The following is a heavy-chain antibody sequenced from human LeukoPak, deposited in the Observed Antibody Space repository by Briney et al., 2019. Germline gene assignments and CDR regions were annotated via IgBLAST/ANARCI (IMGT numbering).Heavy chain of an antibody. CDR2: IYYSGST. Sequence: PSETLSLTCTVSGGSISSSSYYWGWIRQPPGKGLEWIGSIYYSGSTYYNPSLKSRVTISVDTSKNQFSLKLSSVTAADTAVYYCARTNLRSSTSSNWFDPWGQGTLVTVSS. CDR3: ARTNLRSSTSSNWFDP. CDR1: GGSISSSSYY. V-gene: IGHV4-39*01. D-gene: IGHD2-2*01. J-gene: IGHJ5*02.